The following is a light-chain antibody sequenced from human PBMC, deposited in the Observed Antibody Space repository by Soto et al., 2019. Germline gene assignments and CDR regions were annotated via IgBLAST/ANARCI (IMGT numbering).Light chain of an antibody. Sequence: QSALTQPASVSGSPGQSITISCTGTSSDVGGYTYVSWYQQHPGKAPKLMIYDVSNRPSGVSNRFSGSKSGNTASLTISGRQAEDAADYYCSSYTSSSTLYVFGTGTKLTVL. CDR3: SSYTSSSTLYV. V-gene: IGLV2-14*01. J-gene: IGLJ1*01. CDR1: SSDVGGYTY. CDR2: DVS.